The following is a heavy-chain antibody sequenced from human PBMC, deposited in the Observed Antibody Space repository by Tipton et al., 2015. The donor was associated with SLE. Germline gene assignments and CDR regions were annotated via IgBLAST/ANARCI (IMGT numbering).Heavy chain of an antibody. V-gene: IGHV4-59*12. D-gene: IGHD6-6*01. Sequence: TLSLTCTVSGASISSYYWSWIRQPPGTRLEWIAYSSYSGSTNYNPSLKGRVTISVDTSKNQFSLKMKSVTAADTAVYYCARLIAARPGYYCGMDVWGQGTTVTVSS. CDR1: GASISSYY. CDR2: SSYSGST. J-gene: IGHJ6*02. CDR3: ARLIAARPGYYCGMDV.